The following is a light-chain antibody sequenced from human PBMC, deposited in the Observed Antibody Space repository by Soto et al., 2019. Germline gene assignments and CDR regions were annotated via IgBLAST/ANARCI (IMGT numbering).Light chain of an antibody. J-gene: IGKJ4*01. V-gene: IGKV3-15*01. CDR1: QGVSSN. CDR2: AAS. Sequence: EIVMSQSPSTFSVSPGERVTMFCRASQGVSSNLAWYQQKPGQAPRLLIYAASTRPTGIPARFSGSGSGTEFTLTISSLQSEDFAVYYCQQRISQPLTFAGGTLVEIK. CDR3: QQRISQPLT.